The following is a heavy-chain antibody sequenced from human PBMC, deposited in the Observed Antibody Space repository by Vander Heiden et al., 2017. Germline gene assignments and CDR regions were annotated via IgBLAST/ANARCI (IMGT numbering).Heavy chain of an antibody. CDR2: ISQDGITT. V-gene: IGHV3-74*01. Sequence: EVQLVESGGGLVQPGGSLRVSCAASGSSFGSYWMSWVRQAPGKGLEWGSRISQDGITTNYADSVKGRFTSSRDNAKNTLYLQINSLRVEDTARYYCTRGATTSVYWGHGTLVTVSS. D-gene: IGHD1-26*01. CDR1: GSSFGSYW. J-gene: IGHJ1*01. CDR3: TRGATTSVY.